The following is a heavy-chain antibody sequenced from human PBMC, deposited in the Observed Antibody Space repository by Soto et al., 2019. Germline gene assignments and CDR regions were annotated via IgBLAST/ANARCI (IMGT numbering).Heavy chain of an antibody. Sequence: ASETLSLTCTVSNGSINNYYWTWIWQSPGKGLEWIGFVYYSGTTNYNPSLKSRVTISLHTSKSQFSLRLSSVTAADTAVYYCARAPRDAIPDYWGQGTLVTVSS. J-gene: IGHJ4*02. V-gene: IGHV4-59*01. CDR1: NGSINNYY. D-gene: IGHD2-2*01. CDR3: ARAPRDAIPDY. CDR2: VYYSGTT.